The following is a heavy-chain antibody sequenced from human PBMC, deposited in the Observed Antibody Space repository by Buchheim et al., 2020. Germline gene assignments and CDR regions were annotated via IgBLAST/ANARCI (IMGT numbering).Heavy chain of an antibody. Sequence: EVQLLESGGGLVQPGGSLRLSCAASGFTFSNYAMGWVRQAPGKGLEWVSTITASGFSTYYADSVKGRFTISRDKSKNTLSLQMNSLRAEDTAVYYCAKGFSVSHFDYWGQGAL. J-gene: IGHJ4*02. D-gene: IGHD4-11*01. CDR2: ITASGFST. CDR1: GFTFSNYA. CDR3: AKGFSVSHFDY. V-gene: IGHV3-23*01.